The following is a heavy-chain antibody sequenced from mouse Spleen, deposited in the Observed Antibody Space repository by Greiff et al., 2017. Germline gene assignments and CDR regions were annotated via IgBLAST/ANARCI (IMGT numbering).Heavy chain of an antibody. D-gene: IGHD2-1*01. J-gene: IGHJ2*01. CDR2: IDPENGDT. Sequence: EVQLQQSGAELVRSGASVKLSCTASGFNIKDYYMHWVKQRPEQGLEWIGWIDPENGDTEYAPKFQGKATMTADTSSNTAYLQLSSLTSEDTAVYYCNAYGNYPFDYWGQGTTLTVSS. V-gene: IGHV14-4*02. CDR3: NAYGNYPFDY. CDR1: GFNIKDYY.